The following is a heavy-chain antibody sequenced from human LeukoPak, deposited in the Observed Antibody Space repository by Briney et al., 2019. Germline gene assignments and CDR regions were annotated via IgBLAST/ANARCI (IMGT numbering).Heavy chain of an antibody. CDR1: GFTFTNAW. CDR3: TTIYFYSYDSSGYYSYFDY. CDR2: IKSKTDGGTT. J-gene: IGHJ4*03. V-gene: IGHV3-15*01. Sequence: GGSLRLSCAASGFTFTNAWMSWVRQAPGKGLEWVGRIKSKTDGGTTDYAAPVKGRFTISRDDSKNTLYLQMNSLKTEDTAVYYCTTIYFYSYDSSGYYSYFDYWGQGTLVNVSS. D-gene: IGHD3-22*01.